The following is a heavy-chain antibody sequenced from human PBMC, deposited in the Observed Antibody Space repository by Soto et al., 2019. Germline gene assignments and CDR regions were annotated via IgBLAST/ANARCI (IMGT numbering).Heavy chain of an antibody. J-gene: IGHJ4*02. CDR1: GFTFSSYS. D-gene: IGHD6-13*01. Sequence: EVQLVESGGGLVQPGGSLRLSCEASGFTFSSYSMNWVRQAPGKGLEWVSYISSSSSTIYYADSVKGRFTISRDNANDTLYLQMNSLRAEDTDVYYCERDGSSIWYGEVDYWGQGTLVTVSS. CDR3: ERDGSSIWYGEVDY. V-gene: IGHV3-48*01. CDR2: ISSSSSTI.